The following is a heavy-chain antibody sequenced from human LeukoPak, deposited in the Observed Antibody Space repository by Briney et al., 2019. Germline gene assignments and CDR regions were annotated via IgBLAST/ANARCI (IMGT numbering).Heavy chain of an antibody. Sequence: PSETLPLTCTVSGGSISTYYWSWIRQPPGKGLEWIGYIYYSGSTNYNPSLKSRDTISGDTSKNQLSLKLSSVTAADTAVYYCARAGSGYSFDYWGQGTLVTVSS. CDR2: IYYSGST. V-gene: IGHV4-59*01. J-gene: IGHJ4*02. D-gene: IGHD3-22*01. CDR1: GGSISTYY. CDR3: ARAGSGYSFDY.